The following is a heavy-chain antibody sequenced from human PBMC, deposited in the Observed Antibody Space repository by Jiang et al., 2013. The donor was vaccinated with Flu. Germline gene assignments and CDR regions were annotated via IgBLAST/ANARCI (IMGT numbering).Heavy chain of an antibody. Sequence: SGAEVKKPGASVKVSCKVSGYTLTELSMHWVRQAPGKGLEWMGGFDPEDGETIYAQKFQGRVTMTEDTSTDTAYMELSSLRSEDTAVYYCATMGPYILTGYSTDAFDIWGQGTMVTVSS. CDR2: FDPEDGET. J-gene: IGHJ3*02. CDR3: ATMGPYILTGYSTDAFDI. V-gene: IGHV1-24*01. CDR1: GYTLTELS. D-gene: IGHD3-9*01.